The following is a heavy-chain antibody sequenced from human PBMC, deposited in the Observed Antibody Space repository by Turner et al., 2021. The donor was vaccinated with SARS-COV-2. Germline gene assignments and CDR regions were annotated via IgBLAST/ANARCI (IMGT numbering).Heavy chain of an antibody. Sequence: QVQLVQSGGCLVQPGRFSRLSYATGGFTFTSGSMHGVRQAPGKGLEWVAVTSYDGSNKYYAASVKGRFTISRDNSKNQLYLKMNSLSAEDTAVYYCARAGWELIPFDAFDIWGQGTMVTISS. V-gene: IGHV3-30*03. D-gene: IGHD1-26*01. J-gene: IGHJ3*02. CDR3: ARAGWELIPFDAFDI. CDR2: TSYDGSNK. CDR1: GFTFTSGS.